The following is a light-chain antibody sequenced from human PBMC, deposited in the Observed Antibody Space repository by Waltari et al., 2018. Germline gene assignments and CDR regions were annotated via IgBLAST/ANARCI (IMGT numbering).Light chain of an antibody. Sequence: QSVLTHPPSVSAAPGQPVPISCPGGNANLGSGYDVHWYQCLPGIAPKLLIYEDNNRPSGVPDRFSGAKSGTSASLAITGLQAEDEADYYCQSYDSGLSARVFGGGTKLTVL. CDR1: NANLGSGYD. CDR2: EDN. CDR3: QSYDSGLSARV. J-gene: IGLJ3*02. V-gene: IGLV1-40*01.